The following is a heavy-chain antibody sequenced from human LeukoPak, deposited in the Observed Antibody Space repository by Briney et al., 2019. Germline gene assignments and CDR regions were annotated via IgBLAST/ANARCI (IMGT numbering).Heavy chain of an antibody. D-gene: IGHD3-3*01. CDR3: ARDADFWSGYYAFDI. CDR1: GGSVSSGSYY. CDR2: IYYSGST. Sequence: SETLSLTCTVSGGSVSSGSYYWSWIRQPPGKGLEWIGYIYYSGSTNYNPSLKSRVTISVDTSKNQFSLKLSSVTAADTAVYYCARDADFWSGYYAFDIWGQGTMVAVSS. V-gene: IGHV4-61*01. J-gene: IGHJ3*02.